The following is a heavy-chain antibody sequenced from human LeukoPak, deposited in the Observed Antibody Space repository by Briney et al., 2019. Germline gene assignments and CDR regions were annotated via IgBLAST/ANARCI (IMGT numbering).Heavy chain of an antibody. CDR2: ISSSSTYI. J-gene: IGHJ4*02. V-gene: IGHV3-21*01. CDR1: GFIFSSYT. Sequence: GGSLRLSCATSGFIFSSYTMNWVRQAPGKGLEWVSSISSSSTYIYYADSVKGRFTISRDNAKNSLYLQMNSLRAEDTAVYYCATVLLWFGDPGGFDYWGQGTLVTVSS. D-gene: IGHD3-10*01. CDR3: ATVLLWFGDPGGFDY.